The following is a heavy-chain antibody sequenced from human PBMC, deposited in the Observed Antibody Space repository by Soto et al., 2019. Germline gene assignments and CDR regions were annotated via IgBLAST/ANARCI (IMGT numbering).Heavy chain of an antibody. CDR2: TDPSDSFT. J-gene: IGHJ6*02. CDR3: ARGEGITTFGVYGFDV. Sequence: EGQLVQSGAEVKKPGESLRISCKGSGYRFTSHWISWLRQMPGKGLEWMGRTDPSDSFTQYNPSFQGHVTISGAKSLSTAYLQWSSLKASDTAIYYCARGEGITTFGVYGFDVWGQGASVTVSS. D-gene: IGHD3-3*01. CDR1: GYRFTSHW. V-gene: IGHV5-10-1*01.